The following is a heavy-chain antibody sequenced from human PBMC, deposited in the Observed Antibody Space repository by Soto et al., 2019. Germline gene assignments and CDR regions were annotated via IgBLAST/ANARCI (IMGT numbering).Heavy chain of an antibody. V-gene: IGHV1-69*02. CDR3: ARVNSQYGDYAPFDY. Sequence: QVQLVQSGAEVKKPGSSVKVSCKASGGTFSSYTISWVRQAPGQGLEWMGGIIPILGIANYAQKFQGRVTITADKSTSTAYMELSSLRSEDTAVYYCARVNSQYGDYAPFDYWGQGTLVTVSS. J-gene: IGHJ4*02. D-gene: IGHD4-17*01. CDR1: GGTFSSYT. CDR2: IIPILGIA.